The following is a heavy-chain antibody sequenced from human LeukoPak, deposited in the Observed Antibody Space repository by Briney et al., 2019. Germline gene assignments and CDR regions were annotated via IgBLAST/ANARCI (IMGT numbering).Heavy chain of an antibody. CDR3: ARDPRYLGPFDY. V-gene: IGHV3-48*04. J-gene: IGHJ4*02. Sequence: GGSLRLSCAASGFTFSSYWMTWVRQAPGKGLEWVSYISSSGGTIYYADSVKGRFTISRDDAKNSLYLQMNSLRAEDTAVYYCARDPRYLGPFDYWGQGTLVTVSS. CDR1: GFTFSSYW. D-gene: IGHD3-9*01. CDR2: ISSSGGTI.